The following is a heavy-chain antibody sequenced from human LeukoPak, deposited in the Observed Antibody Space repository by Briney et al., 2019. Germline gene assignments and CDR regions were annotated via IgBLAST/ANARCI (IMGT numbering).Heavy chain of an antibody. D-gene: IGHD1-1*01. CDR1: GGTFSSYT. J-gene: IGHJ4*02. CDR2: IIPILGIA. CDR3: ARDAGTTRGHTIDY. V-gene: IGHV1-69*04. Sequence: GASVKVSCKASGGTFSSYTISWVRQAPGQGLEWMGRIIPILGIANYAQKFQGRVAITADKSTSTAYMELSSLRSEDTAVYYCARDAGTTRGHTIDYWGQGTLVTVSS.